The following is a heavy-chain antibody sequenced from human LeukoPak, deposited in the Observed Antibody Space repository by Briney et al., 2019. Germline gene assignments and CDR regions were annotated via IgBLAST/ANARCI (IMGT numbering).Heavy chain of an antibody. J-gene: IGHJ4*02. CDR2: ISYDGSNK. Sequence: PGGSLRLSCAASGFTFSSYAMHWVRQAPGKGLEWVAVISYDGSNKYYADSVKGRFTISRDNSKNTLYLQMNSLRAEDTAVYYCATEEVSDGSNYWGQGTLVTVSS. CDR3: ATEEVSDGSNY. CDR1: GFTFSSYA. D-gene: IGHD2-21*02. V-gene: IGHV3-30-3*01.